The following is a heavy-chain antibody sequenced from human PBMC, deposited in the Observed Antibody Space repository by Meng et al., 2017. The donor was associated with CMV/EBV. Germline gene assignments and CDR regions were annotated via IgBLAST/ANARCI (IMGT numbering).Heavy chain of an antibody. CDR3: AIVPAAIGVWFDP. CDR1: GYTFTGYY. D-gene: IGHD2-2*02. Sequence: VSCKASGYTFTGYYMHWVRQAPGQGLEWMGWINPNSGGTNYAQKFQGRVTMTRDTSISTAYMELSRLRSDDTAVYYCAIVPAAIGVWFDPWGQGTLVTVSS. CDR2: INPNSGGT. J-gene: IGHJ5*02. V-gene: IGHV1-2*02.